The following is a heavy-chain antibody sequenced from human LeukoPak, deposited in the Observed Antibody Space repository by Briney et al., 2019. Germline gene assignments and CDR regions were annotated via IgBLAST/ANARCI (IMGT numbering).Heavy chain of an antibody. CDR1: GGTFSSYA. J-gene: IGHJ4*02. CDR2: IIPVFVTP. CDR3: ATEGYTSGWYRY. V-gene: IGHV1-69*13. Sequence: SVKVSCKASGGTFSSYAISWVRQTPGQGLEWMGGIIPVFVTPSYAQKFQGRVTITADESTSTAYMELSSLRSEDTAVYYCATEGYTSGWYRYWGQGTLVTVSS. D-gene: IGHD6-19*01.